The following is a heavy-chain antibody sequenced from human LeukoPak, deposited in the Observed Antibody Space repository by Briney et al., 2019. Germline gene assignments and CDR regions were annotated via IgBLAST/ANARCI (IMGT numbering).Heavy chain of an antibody. D-gene: IGHD6-19*01. V-gene: IGHV3-23*01. J-gene: IGHJ6*02. Sequence: GGSLRLSCAASGFTFSSYAMSWVRQAPGKGLEWVSAISGSGGSTYYADSVKGRFTISGDNSKNTLYLQMNSLRAEDTAVYYCAKVSGYSSGWYEAPYGMDVWGQGTTVTVSS. CDR2: ISGSGGST. CDR1: GFTFSSYA. CDR3: AKVSGYSSGWYEAPYGMDV.